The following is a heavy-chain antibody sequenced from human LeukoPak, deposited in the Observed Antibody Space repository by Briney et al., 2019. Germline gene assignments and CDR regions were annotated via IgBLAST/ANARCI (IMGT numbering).Heavy chain of an antibody. J-gene: IGHJ4*02. D-gene: IGHD1-1*01. Sequence: GESLKISCQGSGYSFTSYWIAWVRQMRGKGMEWMGIIYPGDSDTRYSPSFQGQVTISADKSLSTAYLQWSSLKASDTAVYYCARGTTVGHFAYWGQGTLVTVSS. CDR2: IYPGDSDT. V-gene: IGHV5-51*01. CDR1: GYSFTSYW. CDR3: ARGTTVGHFAY.